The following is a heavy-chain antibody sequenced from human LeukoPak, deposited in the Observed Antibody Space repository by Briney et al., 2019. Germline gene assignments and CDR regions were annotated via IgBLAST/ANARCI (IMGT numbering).Heavy chain of an antibody. V-gene: IGHV3-9*03. CDR3: AKDDEYSYGIDY. CDR2: ISWNSGSI. J-gene: IGHJ4*02. CDR1: GFTFDDYA. Sequence: GGSLRLSCAASGFTFDDYAMHWVRQAPGKGLEWVSGISWNSGSIGYADSVKGRFTISRDNAKNSLYLQMNSLRAEDMALYYCAKDDEYSYGIDYWGQGTLVTVSS. D-gene: IGHD5-18*01.